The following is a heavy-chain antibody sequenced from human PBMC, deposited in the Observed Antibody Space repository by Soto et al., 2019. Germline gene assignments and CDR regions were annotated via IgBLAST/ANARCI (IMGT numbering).Heavy chain of an antibody. CDR1: GYTFTSYG. CDR2: ISAYNGNT. V-gene: IGHV1-18*01. Sequence: QVQLVQSGAEVKKPGASVKVSCKASGYTFTSYGISWVRQAPGQGLEWMGWISAYNGNTNYAQKLQDRVTMTTDTYTSTAYMELRSLKSDDTAVYYCARVREWELLTYWYCDLWGRGTLGTFSS. D-gene: IGHD1-26*01. J-gene: IGHJ2*01. CDR3: ARVREWELLTYWYCDL.